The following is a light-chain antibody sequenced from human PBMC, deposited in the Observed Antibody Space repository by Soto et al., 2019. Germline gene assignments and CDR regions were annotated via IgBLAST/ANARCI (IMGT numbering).Light chain of an antibody. CDR3: QQYGSSPRT. Sequence: EIVLTQSPDTLSLSPGERATLSCRASQSVRNNYLAWYQQKPGQAPRFLIFDASSRATGIPDRFSGSGSGTDFTLTISRLEPEDFAVYYCQQYGSSPRTFGQGTKV. J-gene: IGKJ1*01. CDR1: QSVRNNY. CDR2: DAS. V-gene: IGKV3-20*01.